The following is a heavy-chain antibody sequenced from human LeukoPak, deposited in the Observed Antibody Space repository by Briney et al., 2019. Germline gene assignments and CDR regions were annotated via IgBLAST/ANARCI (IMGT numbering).Heavy chain of an antibody. J-gene: IGHJ5*02. Sequence: GGSLRLSCAASGFSFGSYSMNWVRQAPGKGLEWVSSISSTSRSSYIFYAESVEGRFTISRDNTKNSLFLQMNSLIAEDTAVYYCARQQGKLDGDWFDPWGQGTLVTVSS. V-gene: IGHV3-21*01. CDR2: ISSTSRSSYI. D-gene: IGHD6-13*01. CDR3: ARQQGKLDGDWFDP. CDR1: GFSFGSYS.